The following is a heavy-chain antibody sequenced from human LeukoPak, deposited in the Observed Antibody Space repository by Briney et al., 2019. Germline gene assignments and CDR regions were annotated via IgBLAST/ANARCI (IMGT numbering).Heavy chain of an antibody. J-gene: IGHJ4*02. CDR1: GYTFTGYY. Sequence: EASVKVSCTASGYTFTGYYMHWVRLAPGQGLEWMGWINPNSGGTNYAQKFQGRVTMTRDTSISTAYMELSRLRSDDTAVYYCARGSWLEMYYFDYWGQGTLVTVSS. CDR2: INPNSGGT. CDR3: ARGSWLEMYYFDY. D-gene: IGHD5-24*01. V-gene: IGHV1-2*02.